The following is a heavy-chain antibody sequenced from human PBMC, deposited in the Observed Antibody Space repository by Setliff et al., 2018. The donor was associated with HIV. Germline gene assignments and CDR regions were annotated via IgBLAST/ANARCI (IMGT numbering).Heavy chain of an antibody. CDR2: INHRGDT. V-gene: IGHV4-34*01. J-gene: IGHJ4*02. CDR1: GGSFSGYY. D-gene: IGHD4-4*01. CDR3: AAFFVTPMTTQDF. Sequence: KTSETLSLTCAVYGGSFSGYYWTWIRQPPGKGLEWIGDINHRGDTKYNPSLRSRVIISVDKSKNQFSLRLSSVTAADAAVYYCAAFFVTPMTTQDFWGQGTLVTVSS.